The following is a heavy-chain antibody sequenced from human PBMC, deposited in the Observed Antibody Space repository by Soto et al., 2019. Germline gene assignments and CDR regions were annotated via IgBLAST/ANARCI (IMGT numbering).Heavy chain of an antibody. V-gene: IGHV1-3*01. CDR2: INAGNGDT. Sequence: QVQLVQSGAEVKKPGASVKVSCKASEYFTSYAMQWVRQAPGQRLEWMGWINAGNGDTKDSQKFQGRVTITRDTSASTAYRELSSLRSEDTAVYYCARSGKPGITVAGPIDYWGQGTLVTVSS. J-gene: IGHJ4*02. CDR1: EYFTSYA. CDR3: ARSGKPGITVAGPIDY. D-gene: IGHD6-19*01.